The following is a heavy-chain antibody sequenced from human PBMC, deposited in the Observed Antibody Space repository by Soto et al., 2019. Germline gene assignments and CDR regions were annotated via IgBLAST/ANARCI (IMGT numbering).Heavy chain of an antibody. J-gene: IGHJ4*02. CDR1: GFIFSGYW. V-gene: IGHV3-74*01. Sequence: EVQLVESGGGLVQPGGSLRLSCAAPGFIFSGYWMHWFRRAPGKGLVWVSRINSDGSSTSYADSVKGRFTISRDNAKNTMFLEMKSLRVEDTAVYYCARLLGGSGSFIDYWGQGTLVTVSS. CDR3: ARLLGGSGSFIDY. D-gene: IGHD3-10*01. CDR2: INSDGSST.